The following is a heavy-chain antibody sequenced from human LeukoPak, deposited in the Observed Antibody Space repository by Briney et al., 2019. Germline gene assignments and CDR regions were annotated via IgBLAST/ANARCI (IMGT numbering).Heavy chain of an antibody. CDR3: AKGPYYYDSSGYSRRWFDP. Sequence: GGSLRPSCAASGFTFSNYAMSWVRQAPGKGLEWVSAISGTGGRTYYADPVKGRFTISRDNSKNTLYLQMNSLRAEDTAVYYCAKGPYYYDSSGYSRRWFDPWGQGILVTVSS. V-gene: IGHV3-23*01. CDR2: ISGTGGRT. J-gene: IGHJ5*02. D-gene: IGHD3-22*01. CDR1: GFTFSNYA.